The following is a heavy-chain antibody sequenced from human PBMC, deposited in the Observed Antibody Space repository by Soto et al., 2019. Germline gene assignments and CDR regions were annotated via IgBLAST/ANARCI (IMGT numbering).Heavy chain of an antibody. Sequence: QITLKESGPPLVEPTQTLTLTSTFSELSLSTSGVGVGWIRQPPGKALEWLALIYWDDDKRYSPSLKSRLTITKVTSNNQVVLTMTNMDPVDTATYYCVHSHVLRWFGFDSWGQGTLVTVPS. D-gene: IGHD3-10*01. CDR1: ELSLSTSGVG. J-gene: IGHJ4*02. V-gene: IGHV2-5*02. CDR2: IYWDDDK. CDR3: VHSHVLRWFGFDS.